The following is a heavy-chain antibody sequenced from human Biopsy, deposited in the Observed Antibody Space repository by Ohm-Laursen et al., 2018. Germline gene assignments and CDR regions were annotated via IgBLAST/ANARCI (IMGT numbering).Heavy chain of an antibody. CDR1: GESFNGYY. D-gene: IGHD3-22*01. J-gene: IGHJ6*02. Sequence: TLSLTCAVYGESFNGYYWSWIRQTPGKGLEWIEEINHSGRTNYNPSLKSRVTISVDTSKNQFSLKVRFVTAADTAVYYCVRGVDYYDPYHYYALDVWGQGTTVTVSS. V-gene: IGHV4-34*01. CDR3: VRGVDYYDPYHYYALDV. CDR2: INHSGRT.